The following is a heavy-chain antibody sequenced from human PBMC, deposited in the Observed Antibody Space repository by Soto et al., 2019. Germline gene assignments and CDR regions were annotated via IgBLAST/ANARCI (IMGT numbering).Heavy chain of an antibody. D-gene: IGHD3-3*01. Sequence: QVQLVQSGAEVKKPGASVKVSCKASGYTFTSYGISWVRQAPGQGLEWMGWISAYNGNTNYGQKLQGRVTMTTGTTTRTASMELRSLRSDDTAVYYGARTWSVEMAEYWGQVTLGAVSS. CDR3: ARTWSVEMAEY. CDR2: ISAYNGNT. J-gene: IGHJ4*02. V-gene: IGHV1-18*01. CDR1: GYTFTSYG.